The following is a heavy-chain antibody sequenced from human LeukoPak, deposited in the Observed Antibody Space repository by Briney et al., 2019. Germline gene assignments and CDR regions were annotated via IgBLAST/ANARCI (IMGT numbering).Heavy chain of an antibody. D-gene: IGHD4-17*01. CDR3: ARHDYEGYYFDY. V-gene: IGHV4-39*01. Sequence: SETLSLTCTVSGGSISSSSYYWGWIRQPPGKGLEWIGSIYYSGSTYYNPSLKSRVTISVDTSKNQFSLKLSSVTAADTAVYYCARHDYEGYYFDYWGQGTLVTASS. CDR2: IYYSGST. CDR1: GGSISSSSYY. J-gene: IGHJ4*02.